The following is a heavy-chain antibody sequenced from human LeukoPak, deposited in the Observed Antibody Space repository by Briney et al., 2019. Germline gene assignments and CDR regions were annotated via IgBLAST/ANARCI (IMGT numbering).Heavy chain of an antibody. CDR2: IYHSGST. CDR1: GFSISNGYY. V-gene: IGHV4-38-2*02. Sequence: SETLSLTCTVSGFSISNGYYWGWIRQPPGKGLEWIGSIYHSGSTYYNPSLKSRVTISVDTSKNQFSLKLSSVTAADTAVYYCARDIAVAGTTGSYAFDIWGQGTMVTVSS. CDR3: ARDIAVAGTTGSYAFDI. D-gene: IGHD6-19*01. J-gene: IGHJ3*02.